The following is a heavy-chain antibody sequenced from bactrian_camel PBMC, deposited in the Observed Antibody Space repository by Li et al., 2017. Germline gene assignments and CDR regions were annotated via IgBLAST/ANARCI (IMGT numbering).Heavy chain of an antibody. CDR1: GYIFSSCG. V-gene: IGHV3S53*01. Sequence: VQLVESGGGSVQAGESLKLSCAASGYIFSSCGMGWYRQAPGKERELVSTISSDGTTSYADSVKGRFTISQDNAKNTLYLQMNSLKTEDTAVYYCAARSWFEDDCYSGSWGQGTQVTVS. CDR3: AARSWFEDDCYSGS. D-gene: IGHD3*01. CDR2: ISSDGTT. J-gene: IGHJ4*01.